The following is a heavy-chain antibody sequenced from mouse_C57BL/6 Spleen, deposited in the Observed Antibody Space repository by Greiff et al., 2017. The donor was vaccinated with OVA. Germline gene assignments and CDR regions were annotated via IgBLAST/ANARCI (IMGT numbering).Heavy chain of an antibody. V-gene: IGHV1-7*01. CDR2: INPSRGYT. D-gene: IGHD2-3*01. Sequence: QVQLQQSGAELAKPGASVKLSCKASGYTFTSYWMHWVKQRPGQGLEWIGYINPSRGYTKYNQKFKEKAPLTADNSSSTAYLQLSILTYEDSAVYSCARSTAGYYGAMAYWGQGPSVTVSS. CDR1: GYTFTSYW. J-gene: IGHJ4*01. CDR3: ARSTAGYYGAMAY.